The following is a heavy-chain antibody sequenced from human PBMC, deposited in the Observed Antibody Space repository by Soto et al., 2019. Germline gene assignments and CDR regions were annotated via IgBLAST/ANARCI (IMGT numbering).Heavy chain of an antibody. V-gene: IGHV4-30-2*01. CDR3: ARDYTGYGMDV. CDR1: GGSISSGGYS. J-gene: IGHJ6*02. D-gene: IGHD4-4*01. Sequence: TLSLTCAVSGGSISSGGYSWSWIRQPPGKGLEWIGYIYHSGSTYYNPSLKSRVTISVDRSKNQFSLKLSSVTAADTAVYYCARDYTGYGMDVWGQGTTVTVS. CDR2: IYHSGST.